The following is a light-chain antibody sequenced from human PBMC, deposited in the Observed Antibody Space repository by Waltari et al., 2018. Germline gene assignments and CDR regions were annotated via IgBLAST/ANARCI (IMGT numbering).Light chain of an antibody. Sequence: QSALTQPRSVSGSPGQSVTISCTGTSSDVGGYNYGSWYQQHPGKVPKLMIYDVSQRPSGIPDRFSGSKSGNTASLTISGLQAEDEADYYCCSYGGSYTWVFGGGTRLTVL. CDR1: SSDVGGYNY. CDR3: CSYGGSYTWV. J-gene: IGLJ3*02. CDR2: DVS. V-gene: IGLV2-11*01.